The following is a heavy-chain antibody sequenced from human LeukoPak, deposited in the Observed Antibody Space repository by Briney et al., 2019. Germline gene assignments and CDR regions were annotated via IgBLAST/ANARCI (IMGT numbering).Heavy chain of an antibody. V-gene: IGHV3-72*01. J-gene: IGHJ4*02. Sequence: GGSLRLSCTASGFPFSDYYIDWVRQAPGKGLEWVGRSRPKANGYTTDYAASVKGRFTISRDNSKNTLYLQMNSLRDEDTAVYYCARGAPLEYCGGDCSRLLDYWGQGTLVTVSS. D-gene: IGHD2-21*02. CDR2: SRPKANGYTT. CDR1: GFPFSDYY. CDR3: ARGAPLEYCGGDCSRLLDY.